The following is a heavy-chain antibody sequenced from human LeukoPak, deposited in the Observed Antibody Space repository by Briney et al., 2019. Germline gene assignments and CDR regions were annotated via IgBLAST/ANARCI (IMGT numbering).Heavy chain of an antibody. Sequence: GGSLRLSCAASGFTFSSYAMSWVRQAPGKGLEWVSAISGSGGSTCYADSVKGRFTISRDNSKNTLYLQMNSLRAEDTAVYYCAKKKSYSGYAPPFDYWGQGTLVTVSS. CDR1: GFTFSSYA. CDR2: ISGSGGST. V-gene: IGHV3-23*01. CDR3: AKKKSYSGYAPPFDY. J-gene: IGHJ4*02. D-gene: IGHD5-12*01.